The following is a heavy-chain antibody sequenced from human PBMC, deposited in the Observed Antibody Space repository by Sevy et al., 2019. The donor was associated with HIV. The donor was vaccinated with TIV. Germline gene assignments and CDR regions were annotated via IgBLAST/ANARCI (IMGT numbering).Heavy chain of an antibody. CDR1: GGSIGSGGYY. Sequence: SETLSLTCTVSGGSIGSGGYYWSWIRQHPGKGLEWIGYIYYSGSTYYNPSLKSRVTISVDTSKNQFSLKLSSVTAADTAVYYCARAQGIAAAGRRDWFDPWGQGTLVTVSS. CDR3: ARAQGIAAAGRRDWFDP. J-gene: IGHJ5*02. CDR2: IYYSGST. V-gene: IGHV4-31*03. D-gene: IGHD6-13*01.